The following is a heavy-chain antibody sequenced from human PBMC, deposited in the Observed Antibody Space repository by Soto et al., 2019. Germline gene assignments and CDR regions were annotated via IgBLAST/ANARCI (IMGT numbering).Heavy chain of an antibody. J-gene: IGHJ4*01. CDR2: KSWNGGDE. CDR3: AKEGCSGGICFGFAD. D-gene: IGHD2-15*01. Sequence: QVQLVESGGGVVQPGGSLRLSCEASGFTFGHYGMHWVRQAPGKGLEWVAVKSWNGGDEFYADSVKGRFTISRDNSRKVLYLKMNSRRPEDTGVYFWAKEGCSGGICFGFADWGQEPWSPSPQ. V-gene: IGHV3-30*18. CDR1: GFTFGHYG.